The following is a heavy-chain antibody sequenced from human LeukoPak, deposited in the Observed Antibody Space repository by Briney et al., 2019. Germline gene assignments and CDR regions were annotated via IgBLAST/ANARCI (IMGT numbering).Heavy chain of an antibody. Sequence: GASVKVSCKASGYTFTGYYMHWVRQAPGQGLEWMGWINPNSGGTNYAQKFQGRVTMTRDTSISTAYMELRSLRSDDTAVYYCAREPYSSSWLDYWGQGTLVTVSS. D-gene: IGHD6-13*01. CDR3: AREPYSSSWLDY. V-gene: IGHV1-2*02. CDR2: INPNSGGT. J-gene: IGHJ4*02. CDR1: GYTFTGYY.